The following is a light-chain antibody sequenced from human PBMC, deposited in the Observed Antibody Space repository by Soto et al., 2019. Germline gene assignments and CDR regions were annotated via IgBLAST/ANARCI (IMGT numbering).Light chain of an antibody. J-gene: IGKJ1*01. Sequence: DIQMTQSPSTLSASVGDRVTITCRASQSINSWLAWYQQKPGKAHKVLIYKASSLESGVPSRFSGSGSGTEFTLTISSLQPDDFATYYCQQYSNYWTFGQGTKVEIK. V-gene: IGKV1-5*03. CDR2: KAS. CDR3: QQYSNYWT. CDR1: QSINSW.